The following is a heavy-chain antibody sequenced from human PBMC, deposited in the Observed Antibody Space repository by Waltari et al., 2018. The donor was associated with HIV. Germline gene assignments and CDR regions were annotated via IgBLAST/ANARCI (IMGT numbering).Heavy chain of an antibody. J-gene: IGHJ5*01. CDR2: AIPMFGTA. CDR3: ASARETMGVDFDS. CDR1: GGAFVSHT. V-gene: IGHV1-69*08. Sequence: QVHLVQSGAEVKKPGSSVKVSCKASGGAFVSHTFNWVRQAPGQGLEWMGRAIPMFGTANYARKFQGRVTITADKTTTTAYMELKGLRIDDTAVYYCASARETMGVDFDSWGQGTLVTVS. D-gene: IGHD3-3*01.